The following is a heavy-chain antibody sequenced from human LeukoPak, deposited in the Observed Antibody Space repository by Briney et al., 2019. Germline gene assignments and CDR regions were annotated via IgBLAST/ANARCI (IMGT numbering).Heavy chain of an antibody. V-gene: IGHV3-23*01. D-gene: IGHD4-17*01. Sequence: LSGGSLRLSCAASGFTFSSYDMSWVRQAPGKGMEWVSAISGSGGSTYYADSVKGRFTIYRENSKKRVYMQMNRQRAEDTAVYYCARVNRHKRWLLTLSPPDYWGQGTLVTVSS. J-gene: IGHJ4*02. CDR3: ARVNRHKRWLLTLSPPDY. CDR2: ISGSGGST. CDR1: GFTFSSYD.